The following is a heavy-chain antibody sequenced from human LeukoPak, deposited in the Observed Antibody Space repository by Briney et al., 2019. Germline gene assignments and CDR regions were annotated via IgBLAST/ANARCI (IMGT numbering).Heavy chain of an antibody. CDR2: ISSSGDTI. J-gene: IGHJ4*02. CDR3: SRAYASGRYYGY. CDR1: GFRFSSYE. Sequence: GGSLRLSCVASGFRFSSYEMNWVRQAPGKGLEWVAYISSSGDTIYNADSLEGRFTISRDKAGNSLYLQMNSLRAEDTAVYYCSRAYASGRYYGYWGQGTLASVSS. V-gene: IGHV3-48*03. D-gene: IGHD3-10*01.